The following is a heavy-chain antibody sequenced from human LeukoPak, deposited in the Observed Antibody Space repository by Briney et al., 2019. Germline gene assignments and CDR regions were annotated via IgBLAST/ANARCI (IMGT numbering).Heavy chain of an antibody. CDR2: IYSGGST. CDR1: GFTVSSNY. Sequence: GGSLRLSCAASGFTVSSNYMSWVRQAPGKGLEWVSVIYSGGSTYYADSVKGRFTISRDNSKNTLYLQMNSLRAEDTAVYYCAKDPKSGYPTIFDYWGQGTLVTVSS. CDR3: AKDPKSGYPTIFDY. D-gene: IGHD3-3*01. J-gene: IGHJ4*02. V-gene: IGHV3-53*01.